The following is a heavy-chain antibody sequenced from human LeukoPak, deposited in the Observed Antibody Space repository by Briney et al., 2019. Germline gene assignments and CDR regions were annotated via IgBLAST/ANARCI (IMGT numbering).Heavy chain of an antibody. D-gene: IGHD2-21*01. CDR1: GGSISSSSYY. CDR2: IYYSGST. V-gene: IGHV4-39*01. J-gene: IGHJ6*03. Sequence: SETLSLTCTVSGGSISSSSYYWGWIRQPPGKGLEWIGSIYYSGSTYYNPSLKSRVTISVDTSKNQFSLKLSSVTAADTAVYYCARVGNCGGDCMDVWGKGTTVTISS. CDR3: ARVGNCGGDCMDV.